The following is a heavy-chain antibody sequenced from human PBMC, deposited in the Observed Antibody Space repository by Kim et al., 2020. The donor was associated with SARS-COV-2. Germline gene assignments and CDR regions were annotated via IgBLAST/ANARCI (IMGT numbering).Heavy chain of an antibody. J-gene: IGHJ4*02. V-gene: IGHV3-23*01. CDR2: GGST. CDR3: ANKQQLNY. Sequence: GGSTYYADSVKGRFTISRDNSKNTLYLQMNSLRAEDTAVYYCANKQQLNYWGQGTLVTVSS. D-gene: IGHD6-13*01.